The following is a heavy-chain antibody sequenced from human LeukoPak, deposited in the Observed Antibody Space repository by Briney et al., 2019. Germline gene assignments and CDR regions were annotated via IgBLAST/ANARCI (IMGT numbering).Heavy chain of an antibody. CDR1: GGSISSGGYY. D-gene: IGHD3-10*01. CDR3: ARVELMVRGPYFDY. V-gene: IGHV4-31*03. J-gene: IGHJ4*02. CDR2: IYHSGST. Sequence: SETLSLTCTVSGGSISSGGYYWSWIRQHPGKGLEWIGYIYHSGSTYYNPSLKSRVTISVDTSKNQFSLKLSSVTAADTAVYYCARVELMVRGPYFDYWGQGTLVTVSS.